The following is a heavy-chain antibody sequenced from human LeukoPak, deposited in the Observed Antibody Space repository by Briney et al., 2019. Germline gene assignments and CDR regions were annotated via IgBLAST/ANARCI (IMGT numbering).Heavy chain of an antibody. J-gene: IGHJ4*02. D-gene: IGHD3-16*02. V-gene: IGHV3-23*01. CDR2: LSGSGGST. Sequence: GGSLRLSCAASGFTFSSYSMNWVRQAPGKGLDWVSTLSGSGGSTYYADSAKGRFTVSRDNSKNTLYLELNSLRAEDTAVYYCAKSKVWGIYRYTFDYWGQGALVTVSA. CDR3: AKSKVWGIYRYTFDY. CDR1: GFTFSSYS.